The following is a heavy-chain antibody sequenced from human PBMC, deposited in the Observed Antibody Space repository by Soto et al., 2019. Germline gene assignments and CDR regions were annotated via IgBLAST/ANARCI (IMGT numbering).Heavy chain of an antibody. D-gene: IGHD3-3*01. CDR3: AREARVFGKAFDV. CDR1: GFTFSSFD. CDR2: IGTAGDT. V-gene: IGHV3-13*01. Sequence: ESGGGLVQPGGSLRLSCAASGFTFSSFDMHWVRQPTGKGLEWVSAIGTAGDTYYPGSVKGRFTISRDNAKNSLHLQMNSLRAGDTAVYYCAREARVFGKAFDVWGQGTMVTVSS. J-gene: IGHJ3*01.